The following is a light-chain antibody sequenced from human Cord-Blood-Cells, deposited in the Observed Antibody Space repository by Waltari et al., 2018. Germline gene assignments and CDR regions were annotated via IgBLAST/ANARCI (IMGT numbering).Light chain of an antibody. CDR2: DVS. V-gene: IGLV2-11*01. CDR1: SSDVGGYNY. Sequence: QSALTQPRSVSGSPGQSVTISCTGTSSDVGGYNYVSWYQQHPGKAPKLMIYDVSKRPSGVPGRFSGSKSGNTASLTIAGLQAEDEADYYCCSYAGSYTNWVFGGGTKLTVL. J-gene: IGLJ3*02. CDR3: CSYAGSYTNWV.